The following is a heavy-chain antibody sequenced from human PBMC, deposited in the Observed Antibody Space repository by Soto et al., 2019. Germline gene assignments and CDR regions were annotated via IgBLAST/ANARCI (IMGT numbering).Heavy chain of an antibody. CDR1: GGSISSYY. Sequence: PSETLSLTCTVSGGSISSYYWSWIRQPPGKGLEWIGYIYYSGSTNYNPSLKSRVTISVDTSKNQFSLKLSSVTAADTAVYYCARDYCGGDCPYFDYWGQGTLVTVSS. D-gene: IGHD2-21*02. CDR2: IYYSGST. CDR3: ARDYCGGDCPYFDY. J-gene: IGHJ4*02. V-gene: IGHV4-59*01.